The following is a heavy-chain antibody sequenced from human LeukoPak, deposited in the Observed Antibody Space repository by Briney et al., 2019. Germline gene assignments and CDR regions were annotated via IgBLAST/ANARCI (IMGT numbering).Heavy chain of an antibody. D-gene: IGHD1-26*01. CDR2: ISGNGPNT. CDR3: ATINPDSGSFSHY. CDR1: GFTFSSSA. Sequence: GGSLRLSCAASGFTFSSSAMSWVRQAPGKGLEWVSAISGNGPNTYYASSVKGRFTISRDNSKNTLYLQMNSLRAEDTALYYCATINPDSGSFSHYWGQGTLVTVSS. J-gene: IGHJ4*02. V-gene: IGHV3-23*01.